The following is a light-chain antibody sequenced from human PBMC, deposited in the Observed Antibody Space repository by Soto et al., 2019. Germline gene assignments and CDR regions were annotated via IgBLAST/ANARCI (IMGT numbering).Light chain of an antibody. V-gene: IGKV3D-15*01. J-gene: IGKJ1*01. CDR3: QQYSNWPQT. CDR1: QSLSSN. Sequence: EIGMTQSPATLSVSPGERATLSFMASQSLSSNLAWYQHKPGQAPRLLIYGASTRATGIPARFSGSGSGTEFTLTISSLQSEDFAVYYCQQYSNWPQTFGQGTKVDI. CDR2: GAS.